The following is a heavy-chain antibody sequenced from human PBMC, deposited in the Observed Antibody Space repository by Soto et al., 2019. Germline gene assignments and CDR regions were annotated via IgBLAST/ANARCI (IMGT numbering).Heavy chain of an antibody. CDR3: AKVSILTESYHYYAMDV. CDR2: ISRDGVAT. Sequence: GGSLRLSCAASGFTFSAYALRWVRQAPGKGLEWVSGISRDGVATDYADSVKGRLTISRDNAKNTLFLQMNSLRAEDTAIYYCAKVSILTESYHYYAMDVWGQGTTVTVSS. J-gene: IGHJ6*02. CDR1: GFTFSAYA. V-gene: IGHV3-23*01. D-gene: IGHD3-9*01.